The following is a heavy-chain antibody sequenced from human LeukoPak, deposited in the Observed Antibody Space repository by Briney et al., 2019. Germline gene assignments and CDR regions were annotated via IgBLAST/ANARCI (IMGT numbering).Heavy chain of an antibody. D-gene: IGHD2-15*01. Sequence: GGSLRLSCAASGFTFNSYSMNWVRQTPGKGLEWVSSISSSSGYINYADSVKGRFTVSRDNSKNTLYLQMNSLRAEDTAVYYCAKGYCSGGSCFAFHYWGQGTLVTVSS. J-gene: IGHJ4*02. CDR3: AKGYCSGGSCFAFHY. CDR1: GFTFNSYS. CDR2: ISSSSGYI. V-gene: IGHV3-21*01.